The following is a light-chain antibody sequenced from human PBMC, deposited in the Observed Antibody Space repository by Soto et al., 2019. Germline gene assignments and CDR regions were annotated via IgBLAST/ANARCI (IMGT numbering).Light chain of an antibody. J-gene: IGLJ1*01. CDR1: SSDVGGYNY. Sequence: QSVLTLPASVSGSPGQAITISCTGTSSDVGGYNYVSWYQQHPGKAPKLMIYEVSNRPSGVADRFSGSKSGNTASLTISGLQAEDEADYYCTSYTSSSTPVFGTGSKVT. CDR3: TSYTSSSTPV. CDR2: EVS. V-gene: IGLV2-14*01.